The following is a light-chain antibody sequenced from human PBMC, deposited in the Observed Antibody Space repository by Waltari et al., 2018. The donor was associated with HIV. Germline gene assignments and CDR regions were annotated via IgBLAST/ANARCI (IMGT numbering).Light chain of an antibody. J-gene: IGKJ4*01. CDR1: QIVDSFS. CDR2: GAS. Sequence: ENVLTQSPGTLSLSPGERATLSCRASQIVDSFSVAWYQQKPGQPPRLLIYGASIRVPGTPDRFSGSGSGTDFTLTISRLESEDCAIYYCQQYGSSLLTFGGGTKVEIK. CDR3: QQYGSSLLT. V-gene: IGKV3-20*01.